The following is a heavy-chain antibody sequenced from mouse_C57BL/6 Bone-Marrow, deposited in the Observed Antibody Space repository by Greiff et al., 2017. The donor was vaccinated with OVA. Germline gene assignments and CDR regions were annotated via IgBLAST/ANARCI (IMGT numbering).Heavy chain of an antibody. D-gene: IGHD1-1*01. V-gene: IGHV3-6*01. J-gene: IGHJ2*01. CDR2: ISYDGSN. CDR1: GYSITSGYY. CDR3: ARGMDYYYGSSYLYYFDY. Sequence: EVKLMESGPGLVKPSQSLSLTCSVTGYSITSGYYWNWIRQFPGNKLEWMGYISYDGSNNYNPSLKNRISITRDTSKNQFFLKLNSVTTEDTATYYCARGMDYYYGSSYLYYFDYWGQGTTLTVSS.